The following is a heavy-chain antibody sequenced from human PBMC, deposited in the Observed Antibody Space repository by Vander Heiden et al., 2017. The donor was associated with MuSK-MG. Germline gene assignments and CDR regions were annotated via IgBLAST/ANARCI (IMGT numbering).Heavy chain of an antibody. CDR3: ARDPGYDALDI. CDR2: ISSSGSAI. Sequence: QVQLVEPGGGLVKPGGSLRLPCAASGFTFSDYYMSWIRQAPGKGMECVSYISSSGSAIYYADSVKSRFTISRDNTKNSLYLQMNGLGAEDTAVYDCARDPGYDALDIWGQGTMVTVAA. D-gene: IGHD5-12*01. J-gene: IGHJ3*02. V-gene: IGHV3-11*01. CDR1: GFTFSDYY.